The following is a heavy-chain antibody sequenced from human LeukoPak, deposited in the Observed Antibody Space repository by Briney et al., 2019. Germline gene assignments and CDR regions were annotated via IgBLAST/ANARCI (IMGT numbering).Heavy chain of an antibody. CDR3: AREVGYCSGGSCYSYFDY. J-gene: IGHJ4*02. V-gene: IGHV4-59*01. D-gene: IGHD2-15*01. CDR2: IYYSGST. CDR1: GGSISSYY. Sequence: SETLSLTCTVSGGSISSYYWGWIRQPPGKGLEWIEYIYYSGSTNYNASLTNRVTISVDTSKNQFSLKLSSVTAADTAVYYCAREVGYCSGGSCYSYFDYWGQGTLVTVSS.